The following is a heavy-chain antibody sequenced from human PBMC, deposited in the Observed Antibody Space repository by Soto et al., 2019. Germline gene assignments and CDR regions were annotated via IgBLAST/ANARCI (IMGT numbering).Heavy chain of an antibody. CDR2: IIPILGRA. J-gene: IGHJ4*02. CDR1: GGTFSSYT. CDR3: ATIAVAVTRVDY. V-gene: IGHV1-69*02. Sequence: QVQLVQSGAEVKKPGSSVKVSCKASGGTFSSYTISWVRQAPGQGLEWMGRIIPILGRANYAQKLQGRVTITADKSTSTAYMELSSLRFEDTAVYYCATIAVAVTRVDYWGQGTLVTVSS. D-gene: IGHD6-19*01.